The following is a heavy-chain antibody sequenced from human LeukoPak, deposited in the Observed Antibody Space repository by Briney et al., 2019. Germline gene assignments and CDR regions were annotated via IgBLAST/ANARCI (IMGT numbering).Heavy chain of an antibody. J-gene: IGHJ4*02. CDR3: ARDPRTVRI. V-gene: IGHV3-11*04. Sequence: PGGSLRLSCAASGFTLSDNCMTWVRQAPGKGLEWLSYISGNGGVIQYADSVKGRFTISRDNAKNLLYLQMDSLRVEDTAIYYCARDPRTVRIWGQGTLVTVSS. CDR1: GFTLSDNC. D-gene: IGHD1-1*01. CDR2: ISGNGGVI.